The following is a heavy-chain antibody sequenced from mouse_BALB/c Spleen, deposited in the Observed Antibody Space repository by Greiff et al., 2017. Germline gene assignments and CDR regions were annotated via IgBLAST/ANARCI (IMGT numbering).Heavy chain of an antibody. Sequence: EVKVVESGGGLVQPGGSLRLSCATSGFTFTDYYMSWVRPPPGKALEWLGFIRNKANGYTTEYSASVKGRFTISRDNSQSILYLQMNTLRAEDSATYYCARASSYYYFDYWGQGTTLTVSS. CDR1: GFTFTDYY. D-gene: IGHD2-10*01. CDR3: ARASSYYYFDY. CDR2: IRNKANGYTT. V-gene: IGHV7-3*02. J-gene: IGHJ2*01.